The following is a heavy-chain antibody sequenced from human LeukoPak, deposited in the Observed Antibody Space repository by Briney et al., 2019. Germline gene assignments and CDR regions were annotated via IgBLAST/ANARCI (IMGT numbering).Heavy chain of an antibody. V-gene: IGHV3-11*06. Sequence: PGGSLRLSCSASGFTFSDCYMSWLRQAPVKGLEYLSYISGTSSDTNYADSVRGRFTISRDNAENSLYLQMNSLRVEDTAVYYCARTARTPAYWGQGTLVTVSS. J-gene: IGHJ4*02. CDR1: GFTFSDCY. CDR2: ISGTSSDT. CDR3: ARTARTPAY. D-gene: IGHD6-6*01.